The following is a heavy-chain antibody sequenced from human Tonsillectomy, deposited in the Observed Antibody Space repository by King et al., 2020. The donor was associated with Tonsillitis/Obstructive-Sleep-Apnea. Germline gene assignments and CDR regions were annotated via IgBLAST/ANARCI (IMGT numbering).Heavy chain of an antibody. Sequence: VQLQQSGPGLVKPSQTLSLTCAISGDSVSRNTVTWHWIRQSPSRGLEWLGRTYYRSKWHNDYAVSVKSRITINPDTSKNQFSLQLNSVTPEDTAVYYCARGNWGWLDYWGQETLVTVSS. J-gene: IGHJ4*02. CDR1: GDSVSRNTVT. V-gene: IGHV6-1*01. CDR3: ARGNWGWLDY. D-gene: IGHD7-27*01. CDR2: TYYRSKWHN.